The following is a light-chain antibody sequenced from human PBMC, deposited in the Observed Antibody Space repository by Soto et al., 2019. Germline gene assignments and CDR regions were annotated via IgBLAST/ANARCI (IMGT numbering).Light chain of an antibody. CDR1: QGIVNY. Sequence: DVQMTQSPSSLSAFVGDRVTITCRASQGIVNYLAWFQQKPGKAPKSLIYAASTLHSGVPSRFSGDGSGTYFNLTISSLQPEDFGVYYCQQYNHHPLTFGGGTRVEIK. V-gene: IGKV1-16*01. CDR2: AAS. CDR3: QQYNHHPLT. J-gene: IGKJ4*01.